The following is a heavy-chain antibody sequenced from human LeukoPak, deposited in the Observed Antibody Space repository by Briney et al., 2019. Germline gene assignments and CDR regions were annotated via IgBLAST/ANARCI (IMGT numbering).Heavy chain of an antibody. CDR1: GFTFTGYW. V-gene: IGHV3-7*01. CDR3: ARGPGDFDASDI. J-gene: IGHJ3*02. Sequence: GGSLRLSCEASGFTFTGYWMSLVRQAPGKGPEWVAHIKENGNEQYYADSVKGRFTISRDNVKQSLGLQMNRLRVEDTAVYYCARGPGDFDASDIWGQGTMVTVSS. CDR2: IKENGNEQ. D-gene: IGHD1-14*01.